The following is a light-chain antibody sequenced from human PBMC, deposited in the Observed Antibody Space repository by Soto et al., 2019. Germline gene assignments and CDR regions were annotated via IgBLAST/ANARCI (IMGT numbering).Light chain of an antibody. J-gene: IGKJ5*01. Sequence: EIGVTHSPGTLSLSPGARATLSCRASQSVSSSYLAWYQHRPGQAPRLLIYGASTRATGIPARFSGSGSGTEFTLTISSLQSEDFAVYYCQQYNNWPLITFGQGTRLEIK. CDR2: GAS. CDR1: QSVSSSY. CDR3: QQYNNWPLIT. V-gene: IGKV3-15*01.